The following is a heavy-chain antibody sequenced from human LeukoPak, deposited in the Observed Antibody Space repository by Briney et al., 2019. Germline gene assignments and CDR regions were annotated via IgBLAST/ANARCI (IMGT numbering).Heavy chain of an antibody. Sequence: GGSLRLSCAASGFTFSNAWMSWVRQAPGQGLEWVGRIKSKTAGGTTDYAGPVKGRFPISRDDSKNTLYLQMNSLKTEDTAVYYCTTASKTPNNYYNYGMDVWGQGTTVTVSS. CDR1: GFTFSNAW. V-gene: IGHV3-15*01. CDR2: IKSKTAGGTT. D-gene: IGHD1/OR15-1a*01. CDR3: TTASKTPNNYYNYGMDV. J-gene: IGHJ6*02.